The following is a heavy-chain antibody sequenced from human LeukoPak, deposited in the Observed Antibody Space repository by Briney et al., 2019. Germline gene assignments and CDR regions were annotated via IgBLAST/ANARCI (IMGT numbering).Heavy chain of an antibody. CDR1: GFTFSSYS. J-gene: IGHJ4*01. V-gene: IGHV3-7*03. Sequence: GGSLRLSCVASGFTFSSYSMTWVRQAPGKGLEWVSNINEGGSIQYYVDSVKGRFTISRDNAKNTLYLQMNSLRAEDTAVYYCAKGIYSSGWSYFDYWGHGTLVTVSS. CDR3: AKGIYSSGWSYFDY. D-gene: IGHD6-19*01. CDR2: INEGGSIQ.